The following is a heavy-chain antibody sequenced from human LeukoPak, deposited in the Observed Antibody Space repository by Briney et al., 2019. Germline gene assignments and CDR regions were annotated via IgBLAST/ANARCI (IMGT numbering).Heavy chain of an antibody. CDR1: GFTFSSYA. CDR3: ETYVFWSGYGVGY. Sequence: GGSLSLSCAASGFTFSSYALSWVRQAPGKGLEWVSAISDSGGSTYYADSLKGRFPISRDNSKNTLYLQMNSLRAEDTAVYYCETYVFWSGYGVGYGGREPLVTVPS. CDR2: ISDSGGST. J-gene: IGHJ4*02. V-gene: IGHV3-23*01. D-gene: IGHD3-3*01.